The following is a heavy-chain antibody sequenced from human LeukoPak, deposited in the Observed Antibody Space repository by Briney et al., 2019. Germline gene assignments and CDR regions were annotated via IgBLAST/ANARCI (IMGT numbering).Heavy chain of an antibody. CDR1: GLIFTNNA. V-gene: IGHV3-23*01. J-gene: IGHJ4*02. Sequence: GGSLRLSCGGSGLIFTNNAINWVRQTPGKGLEWLSAISNDGRHIYYTDSVKGRFTTSRDNSGNTVYLQMNGLRVEDTAVYYCATVMGSSPSTAYFAYWGRGTLVTVSS. CDR2: ISNDGRHI. CDR3: ATVMGSSPSTAYFAY. D-gene: IGHD6-6*01.